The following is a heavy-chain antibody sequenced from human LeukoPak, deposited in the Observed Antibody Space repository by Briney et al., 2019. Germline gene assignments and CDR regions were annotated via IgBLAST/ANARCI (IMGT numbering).Heavy chain of an antibody. CDR1: GGSIRNYY. CDR2: FYLSGSN. D-gene: IGHD3-22*01. CDR3: ARGQWLPVFDF. V-gene: IGHV4-59*01. Sequence: SETLSLTCPVSGGSIRNYYWRWIRQPPGKGREWIGYFYLSGSNNYNPSLKSRATISVDTSKNHFSLKLSSVTAANTAVYYCARGQWLPVFDFWGQGTLVTVSS. J-gene: IGHJ4*02.